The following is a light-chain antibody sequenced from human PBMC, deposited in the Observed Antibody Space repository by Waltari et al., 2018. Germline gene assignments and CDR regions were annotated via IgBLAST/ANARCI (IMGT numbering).Light chain of an antibody. CDR2: KND. V-gene: IGLV1-47*01. Sequence: QPVLTQPPSASGTPGQRVTISCSGSNSNIGSNPVSWYQHFPGTAPKLVIYKNDQRPSGVPDRFSASKSGTAASLAISGLRSEDEADYYCAAWDDSPIGQVFGGGTKVTVL. J-gene: IGLJ3*02. CDR1: NSNIGSNP. CDR3: AAWDDSPIGQV.